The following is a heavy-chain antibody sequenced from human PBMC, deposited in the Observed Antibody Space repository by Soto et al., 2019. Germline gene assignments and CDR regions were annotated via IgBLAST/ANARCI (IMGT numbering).Heavy chain of an antibody. CDR2: ISYDGSNK. D-gene: IGHD3-10*01. V-gene: IGHV3-30*18. CDR1: GFTFSSYG. J-gene: IGHJ6*03. Sequence: PGGSLRLSCAASGFTFSSYGMHWVRQAPGKGLEWVAVISYDGSNKYYADSVKGRFTISRDNSKNTLYLQMNSLRAEDTAVYYCAKGTHYYGSGSRPAAYYYYYMDVWGKGTTVTVSS. CDR3: AKGTHYYGSGSRPAAYYYYYMDV.